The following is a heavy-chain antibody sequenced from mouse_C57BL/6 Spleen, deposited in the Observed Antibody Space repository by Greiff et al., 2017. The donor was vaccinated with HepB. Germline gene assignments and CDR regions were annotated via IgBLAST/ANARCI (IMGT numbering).Heavy chain of an antibody. CDR2: INPNYGTT. CDR3: AREGYLEENAMDY. D-gene: IGHD5-1*01. V-gene: IGHV1-39*01. Sequence: VQLKESGPELVKPGASVKISCKASGYSFTDYNMNWVKQSNGKSLEWIGVINPNYGTTSYNQKFKGKATLTVDQSSSTAYMQLNSLTSEDSAVYYCAREGYLEENAMDYWGQGTSVTVSS. J-gene: IGHJ4*01. CDR1: GYSFTDYN.